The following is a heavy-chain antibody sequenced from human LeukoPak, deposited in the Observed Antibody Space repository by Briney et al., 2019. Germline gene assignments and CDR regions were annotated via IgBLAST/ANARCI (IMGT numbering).Heavy chain of an antibody. J-gene: IGHJ6*02. CDR3: ARSTVVTDYYYGMDV. D-gene: IGHD2-21*02. Sequence: GGSLRLSCAASGCTFSSSGMHWVGQAPGKGLEWVAVIWYDGSNKYYADSVKGRFTISRDNSKNTLYLQMNSLRAEDTAVYYCARSTVVTDYYYGMDVWGQGTTVTVSS. CDR1: GCTFSSSG. CDR2: IWYDGSNK. V-gene: IGHV3-33*01.